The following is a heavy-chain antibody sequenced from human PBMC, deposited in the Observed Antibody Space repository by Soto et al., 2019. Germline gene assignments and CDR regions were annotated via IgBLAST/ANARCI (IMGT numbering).Heavy chain of an antibody. V-gene: IGHV3-21*01. CDR2: ISSRNNDM. Sequence: EVQLVESGGGLVKPGGSLRLSCAASGFTFSSYSMNWVRQAPGKGLEWVSTISSRNNDMYYVDSVKGRFTISRDNARNSVYLQMNSLRADDTAVYYCARDVNGGFCGAWGQGILVTVSS. CDR1: GFTFSSYS. D-gene: IGHD2-21*01. CDR3: ARDVNGGFCGA. J-gene: IGHJ5*02.